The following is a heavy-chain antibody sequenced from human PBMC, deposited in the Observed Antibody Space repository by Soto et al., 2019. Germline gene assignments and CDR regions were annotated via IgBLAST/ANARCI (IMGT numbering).Heavy chain of an antibody. CDR1: GYTLTELS. V-gene: IGHV1-24*01. Sequence: ASVKVSCKVSGYTLTELSMHWVRQAPGKGLEWMGGFDPEDGETIYAQKFRGRVTMTEDTSTDTAYMELSSLRSEDTAVYYCATRVGGVVVEPNDAFDIWGQGTMVTVSS. D-gene: IGHD2-15*01. J-gene: IGHJ3*02. CDR3: ATRVGGVVVEPNDAFDI. CDR2: FDPEDGET.